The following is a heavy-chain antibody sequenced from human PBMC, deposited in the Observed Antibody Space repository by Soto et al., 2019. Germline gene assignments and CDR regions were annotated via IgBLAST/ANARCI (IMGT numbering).Heavy chain of an antibody. CDR3: ASGYDYSGLDY. CDR1: GGSFSGYY. V-gene: IGHV4-34*01. Sequence: QVQLQQWGAGLLKPSETLSLTCAVYGGSFSGYYWSWIRQPPGKGLEWIGEINHSGSTNYNPSLKSRVTISVDTSKNQFSLKLSSVTAADTAVYYCASGYDYSGLDYWGQGTLVTVSS. J-gene: IGHJ4*02. CDR2: INHSGST. D-gene: IGHD5-12*01.